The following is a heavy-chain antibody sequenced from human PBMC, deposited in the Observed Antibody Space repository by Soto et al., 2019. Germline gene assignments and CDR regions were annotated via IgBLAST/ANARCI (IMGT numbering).Heavy chain of an antibody. J-gene: IGHJ3*01. CDR1: GYSFTSYW. Sequence: PGESLKISCKGSGYSFTSYWIGWVRQMPGKGLEWVGIIYPGDSDTRYSPSFEGQVTISADKSITTAYLAWSSLKASDTATYYCARSPAVKHAFDVWGQGTMVNVS. CDR2: IYPGDSDT. D-gene: IGHD4-4*01. CDR3: ARSPAVKHAFDV. V-gene: IGHV5-51*01.